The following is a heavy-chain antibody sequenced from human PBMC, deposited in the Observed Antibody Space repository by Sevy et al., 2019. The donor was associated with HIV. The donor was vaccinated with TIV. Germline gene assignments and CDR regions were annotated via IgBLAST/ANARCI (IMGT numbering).Heavy chain of an antibody. V-gene: IGHV3-7*01. CDR2: INENGNNK. CDR3: ARAPASGVRYFDRVYIDY. D-gene: IGHD3-9*01. CDR1: GFTLSTYW. J-gene: IGHJ4*02. Sequence: GGSLRLSCEISGFTLSTYWMSWLRQAPGKGLEWVAIINENGNNKYHVDPVKGRLTISRDNAKNSLFLQMNSLKAEDTAIYYCARAPASGVRYFDRVYIDYWGQGTPVTVSS.